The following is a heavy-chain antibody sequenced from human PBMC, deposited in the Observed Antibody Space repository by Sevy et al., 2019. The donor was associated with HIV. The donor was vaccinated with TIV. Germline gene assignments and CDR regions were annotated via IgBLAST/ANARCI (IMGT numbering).Heavy chain of an antibody. CDR1: GYTFTSYG. J-gene: IGHJ4*02. V-gene: IGHV1-18*01. D-gene: IGHD3-22*01. Sequence: ASVKVSCEASGYTFTSYGIIWVRQAPGQGLEWMGWISAYNGNTNYAQRLQGRVTMNTDTSTSPAYMELKSLICDDTAVYYCARGPRKYYDSSGYYYPPSYWGQGTLVTVSS. CDR3: ARGPRKYYDSSGYYYPPSY. CDR2: ISAYNGNT.